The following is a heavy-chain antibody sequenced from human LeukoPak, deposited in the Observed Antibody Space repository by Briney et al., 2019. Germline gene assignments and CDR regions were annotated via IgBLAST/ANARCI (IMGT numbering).Heavy chain of an antibody. CDR2: IKQDGSEK. J-gene: IGHJ6*03. Sequence: PGRSLRLSCAASGFTFSSYWMSWVRQAPGKGLEWVANIKQDGSEKYYVDSVKGRFTISRDNAKNSLYLQMNSLRAEDTAVYYCASEHSSSLYDRYMDVWGKGTT. V-gene: IGHV3-7*01. CDR3: ASEHSSSLYDRYMDV. CDR1: GFTFSSYW. D-gene: IGHD6-13*01.